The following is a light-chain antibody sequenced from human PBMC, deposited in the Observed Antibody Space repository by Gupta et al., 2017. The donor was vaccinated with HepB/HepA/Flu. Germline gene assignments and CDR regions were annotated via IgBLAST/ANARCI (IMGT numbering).Light chain of an antibody. J-gene: IGKJ1*01. CDR2: GAS. CDR3: QQYGSSPQWT. CDR1: QSVSGSF. V-gene: IGKV3-20*01. Sequence: EIVLTQSPGTLSLSPGERATLSCRASQSVSGSFLAWYQQKPGQAPRLLIYGASIRATGIPDRFSGSVSGIDVTLTISRLEPEDFAVYYCQQYGSSPQWTFGQGTKVEIK.